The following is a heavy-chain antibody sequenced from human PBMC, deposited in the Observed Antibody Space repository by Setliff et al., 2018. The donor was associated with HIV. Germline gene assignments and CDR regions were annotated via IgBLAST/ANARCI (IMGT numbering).Heavy chain of an antibody. J-gene: IGHJ4*02. CDR1: GGSISSSSYY. CDR2: IYYSGST. V-gene: IGHV4-39*01. CDR3: ARHSPSDY. Sequence: PSETLSLTCTVSGGSISSSSYYWGWIRQPPGKGLEWIGTIYYSGSTYYNPSLKSRVTISLHTSENQFSLKLSSVTAADTAVYYCARHSPSDYWGQGTLVTVSS.